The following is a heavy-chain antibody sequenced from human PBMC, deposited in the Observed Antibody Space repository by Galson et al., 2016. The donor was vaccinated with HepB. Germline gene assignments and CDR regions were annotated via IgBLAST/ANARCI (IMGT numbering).Heavy chain of an antibody. J-gene: IGHJ6*02. CDR2: LYYSGST. D-gene: IGHD7-27*01. V-gene: IGHV4-39*07. Sequence: LSLTCAVSGGSISSSSYYWDWIRQPPGKGLEWIGSLYYSGSTYYNPSLKSRDTISVDTSKNQFSLMLTSVTAADTAVYYCAGHRGRPWGYYYYGMDVWGQGTTVTVS. CDR3: AGHRGRPWGYYYYGMDV. CDR1: GGSISSSSYY.